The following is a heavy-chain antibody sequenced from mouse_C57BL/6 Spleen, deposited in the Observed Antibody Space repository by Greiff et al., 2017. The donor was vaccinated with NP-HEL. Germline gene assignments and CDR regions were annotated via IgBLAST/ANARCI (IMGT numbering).Heavy chain of an antibody. D-gene: IGHD4-1*01. CDR2: ISSGGSYT. Sequence: DVQLVESGGDLVKPGGSLKLSCAASGFTFSSYGMSWVRQTPDKRLEWVATISSGGSYTYYPDSVKGRFTISRDNAKNTLYLQMSSLKSEDTAMYYCARPNFYFDYWGQGTTLTVSS. V-gene: IGHV5-6*01. CDR3: ARPNFYFDY. CDR1: GFTFSSYG. J-gene: IGHJ2*01.